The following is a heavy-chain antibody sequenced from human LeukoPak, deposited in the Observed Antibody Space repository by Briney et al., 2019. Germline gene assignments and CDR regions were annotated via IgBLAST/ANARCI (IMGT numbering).Heavy chain of an antibody. CDR2: FFSSGNN. J-gene: IGHJ4*02. Sequence: PSETLSLTCTVSGVSVTSFYWSWIRQPAGKGLEWIGRFFSSGNNTYNPSFKSRATISVDKSEIHFSLKLTSVTAADTAVYYCARFSGIYGHDSWGQGTLVSVSS. CDR1: GVSVTSFY. V-gene: IGHV4-4*07. D-gene: IGHD3-10*01. CDR3: ARFSGIYGHDS.